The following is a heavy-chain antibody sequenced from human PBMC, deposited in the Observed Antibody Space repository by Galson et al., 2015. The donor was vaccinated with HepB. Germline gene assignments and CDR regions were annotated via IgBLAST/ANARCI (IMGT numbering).Heavy chain of an antibody. Sequence: SVKVSCKASGGTFSSYAISWVRQAPGQGLEWMGGIIPIFGTANYAQKFQGRVTITADESTSTAYMELSSLRSEDTAVYYCASVPIYDFWSGHYRGLNYYYMDVWGKGTTVTVSS. CDR3: ASVPIYDFWSGHYRGLNYYYMDV. V-gene: IGHV1-69*13. CDR1: GGTFSSYA. J-gene: IGHJ6*03. D-gene: IGHD3-3*01. CDR2: IIPIFGTA.